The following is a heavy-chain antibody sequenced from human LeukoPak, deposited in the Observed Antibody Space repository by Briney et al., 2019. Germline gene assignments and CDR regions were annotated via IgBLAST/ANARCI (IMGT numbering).Heavy chain of an antibody. CDR1: GGSISSSSYY. J-gene: IGHJ4*02. CDR3: ARGGRQLVGLRREGFARY. Sequence: PSETLSLTCTVSGGSISSSSYYWGWIRQPPGKGLEWIGSIYYSGSTYYNPSLKSRVTISVDTSKNQFSLKLSSVTAADTAVYYCARGGRQLVGLRREGFARYWGQGTLVTVSS. D-gene: IGHD6-6*01. CDR2: IYYSGST. V-gene: IGHV4-39*01.